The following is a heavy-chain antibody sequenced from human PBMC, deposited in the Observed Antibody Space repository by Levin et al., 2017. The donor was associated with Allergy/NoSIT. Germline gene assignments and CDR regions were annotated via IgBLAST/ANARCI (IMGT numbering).Heavy chain of an antibody. J-gene: IGHJ4*02. V-gene: IGHV5-51*01. D-gene: IGHD3-10*01. CDR1: GYSFTSYW. CDR2: IYPGDSDT. Sequence: GESLKISCKGSGYSFTSYWIGWVRQMPGKGLEWMGIIYPGDSDTRYSPSFQGQVTISADKSISTAYLQWSSLKASDTAMYYCAVMSLVRGVIFDYWGQGTLVTVSS. CDR3: AVMSLVRGVIFDY.